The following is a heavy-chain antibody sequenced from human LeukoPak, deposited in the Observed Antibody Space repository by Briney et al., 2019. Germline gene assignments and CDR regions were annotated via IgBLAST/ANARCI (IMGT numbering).Heavy chain of an antibody. V-gene: IGHV4-61*01. Sequence: SETLSLTCTVSGGSVSSGSYYWSWIRQPPGKGLEWIGYIYYSGSTNYNPSLKSRVTISVDTSKNQFSLNLSSVTAADTAVYYCARGIADPYSFDSWGQGTLVTVSS. CDR1: GGSVSSGSYY. J-gene: IGHJ4*02. CDR2: IYYSGST. CDR3: ARGIADPYSFDS. D-gene: IGHD6-13*01.